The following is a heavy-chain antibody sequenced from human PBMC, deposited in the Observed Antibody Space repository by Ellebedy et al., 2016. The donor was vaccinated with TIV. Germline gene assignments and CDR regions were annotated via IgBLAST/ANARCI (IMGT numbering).Heavy chain of an antibody. CDR1: GVSITRYY. CDR2: IYNSGRT. J-gene: IGHJ6*02. Sequence: SETLSLTXSVSGVSITRYYWSWIRQSPGKRLEWIGYIYNSGRTTYNPSLESRVTISVDTSKNQFSLKLRSVTAADTAVYYCARDRMYYYDSSGSYQYYGMDVWGQGTTVTVSS. D-gene: IGHD3-22*01. CDR3: ARDRMYYYDSSGSYQYYGMDV. V-gene: IGHV4-59*01.